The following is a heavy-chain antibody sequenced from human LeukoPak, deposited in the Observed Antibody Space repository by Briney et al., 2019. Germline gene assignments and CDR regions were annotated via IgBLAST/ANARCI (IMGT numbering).Heavy chain of an antibody. D-gene: IGHD6-13*01. CDR2: IYPGDSDT. V-gene: IGHV5-51*01. J-gene: IGHJ5*02. Sequence: GESLKISCKDSGYSFTSYWIGWVRQMPGKGLEWMGIIYPGDSDTRYSPSFQGRVTISADKSISTAYLQWSSLKASDTAMYYCARRSSSWNNWFDPWGQGTLVTVSS. CDR3: ARRSSSWNNWFDP. CDR1: GYSFTSYW.